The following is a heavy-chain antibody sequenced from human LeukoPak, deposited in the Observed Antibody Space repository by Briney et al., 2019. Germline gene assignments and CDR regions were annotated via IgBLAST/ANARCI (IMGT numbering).Heavy chain of an antibody. CDR2: IYSGGST. CDR3: ARAYPPPAAGFEY. V-gene: IGHV3-53*01. CDR1: GFTVSSNY. D-gene: IGHD6-13*01. J-gene: IGHJ4*02. Sequence: PGGSLRLSCAASGFTVSSNYMSWVRQAPGKGLEWVSIIYSGGSTYYADSVKGRFTISRDNSKNTLYLQMNSLRAEDTAVYYCARAYPPPAAGFEYWGQGTLVTVSS.